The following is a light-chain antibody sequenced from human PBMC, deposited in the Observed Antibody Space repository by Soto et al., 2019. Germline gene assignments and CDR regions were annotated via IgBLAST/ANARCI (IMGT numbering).Light chain of an antibody. CDR3: QQYKDWPTT. J-gene: IGKJ1*01. CDR1: QTLDSM. V-gene: IGKV3-15*01. Sequence: IVLTQSPATLSVSPGERATLSCWASQTLDSMVAWYQQKSGQAPRLLIYSASARATGVPARFSGYGSGTDFTLIISSLQSEDLGVYYCQQYKDWPTTFGQGTKVEV. CDR2: SAS.